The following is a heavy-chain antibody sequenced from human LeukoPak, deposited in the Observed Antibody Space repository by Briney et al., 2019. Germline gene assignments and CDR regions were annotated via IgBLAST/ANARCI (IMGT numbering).Heavy chain of an antibody. J-gene: IGHJ4*02. D-gene: IGHD3-22*01. V-gene: IGHV3-48*03. CDR3: ASAYINYYDSSGPSPDY. CDR2: ISSGAITI. CDR1: GFTFSSYE. Sequence: GGSLRLSCAASGFTFSSYEMNWVRQAPGKGLEWVSSISSGAITIYYADSVKGRFTISRDNAKNSLHLQMNSLRAEDTAVYYCASAYINYYDSSGPSPDYWGQGTLVTVSS.